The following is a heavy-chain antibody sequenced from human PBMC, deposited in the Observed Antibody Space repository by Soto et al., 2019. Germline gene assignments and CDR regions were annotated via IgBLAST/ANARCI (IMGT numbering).Heavy chain of an antibody. Sequence: EVQLVESGGGLVQPGGSLRLSCAASGFTFSRNWMSWVRQAPGKGLEWVANIKRDGSEQYYGDSVKGRFTISRDNAKNSLFLQMNSLRADDTAVYYCASLEWESSGYADYWAQGTLVTVSS. V-gene: IGHV3-7*03. CDR3: ASLEWESSGYADY. CDR2: IKRDGSEQ. J-gene: IGHJ4*02. CDR1: GFTFSRNW. D-gene: IGHD5-12*01.